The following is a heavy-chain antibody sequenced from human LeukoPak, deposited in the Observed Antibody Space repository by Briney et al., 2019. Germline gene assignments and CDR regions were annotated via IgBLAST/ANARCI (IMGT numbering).Heavy chain of an antibody. CDR2: INHSGST. Sequence: SETLSLTCAVYGGSFSGYYWSWIRQPPGKGLEWIGEINHSGSTNYNPSLKSRVTISVDTSKNQFSLKAGSVTAADTALYYCARTVVTTTSAFDIWGQGTMVTVSS. J-gene: IGHJ3*02. D-gene: IGHD2-21*02. CDR1: GGSFSGYY. V-gene: IGHV4-34*01. CDR3: ARTVVTTTSAFDI.